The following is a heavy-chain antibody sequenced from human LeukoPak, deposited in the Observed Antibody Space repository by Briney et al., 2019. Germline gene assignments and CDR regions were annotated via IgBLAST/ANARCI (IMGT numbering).Heavy chain of an antibody. CDR3: ARVRITIFGVVKY. D-gene: IGHD3-3*01. V-gene: IGHV3-7*01. Sequence: PGGSLRLSCAASGFTFSSHWMSWVRQAPGKGLEWVANIKQDGSEKYYVDSVKGRFTISRDNAKNSLYLQMNSLRAEDTAVYYCARVRITIFGVVKYWGQGTLVTVSS. J-gene: IGHJ4*02. CDR1: GFTFSSHW. CDR2: IKQDGSEK.